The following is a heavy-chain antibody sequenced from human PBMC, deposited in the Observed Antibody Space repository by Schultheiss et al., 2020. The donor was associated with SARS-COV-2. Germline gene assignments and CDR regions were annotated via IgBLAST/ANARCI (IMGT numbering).Heavy chain of an antibody. CDR3: ARDLAVSGSSPVDY. J-gene: IGHJ4*02. CDR1: GFTFSSYS. D-gene: IGHD1-26*01. Sequence: GGSLRLSCAASGFTFSSYSMNWVRQAPGKGLEWVSYISSSSSYIYYADSVKGRFTISRDNAKNSLYLQMNSLRAEDTAVYYCARDLAVSGSSPVDYWGQGTLVTVSS. V-gene: IGHV3-21*05. CDR2: ISSSSSYI.